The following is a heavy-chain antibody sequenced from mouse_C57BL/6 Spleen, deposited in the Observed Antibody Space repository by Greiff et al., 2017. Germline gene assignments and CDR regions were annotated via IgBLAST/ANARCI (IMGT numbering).Heavy chain of an antibody. Sequence: EVQLQQSGAELVKPGASVKISCKASGYTFTDYYMHWVKQRTEQGLEWIGRIDPEDGETKYAPKFQGKATITVDTSANSAYLQLSSLTSEDTAVYYSARTAQATCAMDYWGQGTSVTVSS. J-gene: IGHJ4*01. V-gene: IGHV14-2*01. CDR3: ARTAQATCAMDY. CDR2: IDPEDGET. D-gene: IGHD3-2*02. CDR1: GYTFTDYY.